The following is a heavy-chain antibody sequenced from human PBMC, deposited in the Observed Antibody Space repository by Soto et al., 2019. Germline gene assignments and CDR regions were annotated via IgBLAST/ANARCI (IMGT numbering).Heavy chain of an antibody. CDR3: ARRAYCSGGSCGQDYGMDV. CDR2: IDPSDSYT. J-gene: IGHJ6*02. V-gene: IGHV5-10-1*01. CDR1: GYSFTSYW. Sequence: PGESLKISCKGSGYSFTSYWISWVRQMPGKGLEWMGRIDPSDSYTNYSPSSQGHVTISADKSISTAYLQWSSLKASDTAMYYCARRAYCSGGSCGQDYGMDVWGQGTTVTVSS. D-gene: IGHD2-15*01.